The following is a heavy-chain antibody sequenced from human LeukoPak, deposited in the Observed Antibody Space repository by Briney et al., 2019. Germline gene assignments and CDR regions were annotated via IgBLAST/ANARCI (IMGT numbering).Heavy chain of an antibody. CDR1: GYTFTSYY. V-gene: IGHV1-46*01. Sequence: GASVKVSCKASGYTFTSYYMHWVRQAPGQGLEWMGIINPSGGSTSYAQKFQGRVTMTRDMSTSTVYMELSSLRSEDTAVYYCARDSITIFGVATDYYYYYYMDVWGKGTTVTVSS. CDR2: INPSGGST. J-gene: IGHJ6*03. CDR3: ARDSITIFGVATDYYYYYYMDV. D-gene: IGHD3-3*01.